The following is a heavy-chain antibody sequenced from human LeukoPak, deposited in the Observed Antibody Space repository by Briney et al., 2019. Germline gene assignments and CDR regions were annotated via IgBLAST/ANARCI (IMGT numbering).Heavy chain of an antibody. CDR1: GCTISSYY. D-gene: IGHD2-15*01. CDR2: IYPGGTT. Sequence: PSETLSLTCTVSGCTISSYYWSWIRQPAGKGLEWIGRIYPGGTTHYNPSLKSRVTMSVDTSKNQFSLKLSSVTAADTAVYYCARDAEFCSSGSCYSGSPYREFDYWGQGTLVTVSS. V-gene: IGHV4-4*07. CDR3: ARDAEFCSSGSCYSGSPYREFDY. J-gene: IGHJ4*02.